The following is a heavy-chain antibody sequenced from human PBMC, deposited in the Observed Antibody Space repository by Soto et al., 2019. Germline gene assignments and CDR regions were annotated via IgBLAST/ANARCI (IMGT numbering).Heavy chain of an antibody. V-gene: IGHV4-39*01. CDR3: ARHNGPLYVGYYYDMDV. D-gene: IGHD3-16*01. CDR1: GGSISSSSYY. J-gene: IGHJ6*02. CDR2: IYYSGYT. Sequence: QLQLQESGPGLVKPSETLSLTCTVSGGSISSSSYYWGWIRQPPGKGLEWIGSIYYSGYTYYNPSLKXRXTXSXXTSKTQFSLKLSSVTAADTAVYYCARHNGPLYVGYYYDMDVWGQGTTVTVSS.